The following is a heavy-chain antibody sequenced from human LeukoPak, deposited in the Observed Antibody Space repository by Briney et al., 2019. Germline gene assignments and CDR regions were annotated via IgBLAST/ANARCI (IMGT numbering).Heavy chain of an antibody. CDR3: ATEGDTDDAFDT. J-gene: IGHJ3*02. CDR1: GFTVSRNY. V-gene: IGHV3-53*01. D-gene: IGHD2-21*01. CDR2: IYNTGGT. Sequence: TGGSLRLSCEASGFTVSRNYMNWVRQAPGKGLEWVSLIYNTGGTYYADSVKGRFTISRDKSKNTLFLQMNSLRVDDTAVYYCATEGDTDDAFDTWGQGTMVTVSS.